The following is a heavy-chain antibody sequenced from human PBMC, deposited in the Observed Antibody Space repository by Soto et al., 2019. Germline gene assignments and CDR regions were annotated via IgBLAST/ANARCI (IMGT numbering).Heavy chain of an antibody. CDR1: GYTLTGYY. D-gene: IGHD2-15*01. CDR2: INPNSGGT. Sequence: VSVKVSCKASGYTLTGYYMHWVRQAPGQGLEWMGWINPNSGGTNYAQKFQGWVTMTRDTSISTAYMELSRLRSDDTAVYYCARGPFLCSGGSCETRGAFDIWGQGTMVTVSS. CDR3: ARGPFLCSGGSCETRGAFDI. V-gene: IGHV1-2*04. J-gene: IGHJ3*02.